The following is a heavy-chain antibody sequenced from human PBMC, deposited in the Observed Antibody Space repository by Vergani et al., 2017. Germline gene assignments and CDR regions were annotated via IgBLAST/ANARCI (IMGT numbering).Heavy chain of an antibody. D-gene: IGHD3-10*01. V-gene: IGHV4-39*01. CDR1: GVSINPSSYF. Sequence: QLQLQESGPGLVKPSETLSLICTVSGVSINPSSYFWGWIRQSPGKGLEWIGSINYVGSTYYIPSLQSRATVFVDTSKNQFSLTLTSVTAADTAVYYCARGSVDNWYFDLWGRGTVVTVS. J-gene: IGHJ2*01. CDR3: ARGSVDNWYFDL. CDR2: INYVGST.